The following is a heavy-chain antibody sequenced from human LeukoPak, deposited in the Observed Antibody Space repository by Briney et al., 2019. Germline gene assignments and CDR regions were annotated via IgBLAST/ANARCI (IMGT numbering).Heavy chain of an antibody. J-gene: IGHJ3*02. CDR2: ISESGGNT. Sequence: GGSLRLSCAASGFTFSSYAMSWVRQAPGKGLEWVSSISESGGNTYYADSVKGRFTISRDNSKNTLYLQMTISRAEDTAVYYCARGTRSNFGAFDIWGQGTMVTVSS. CDR3: ARGTRSNFGAFDI. D-gene: IGHD3-3*01. V-gene: IGHV3-23*01. CDR1: GFTFSSYA.